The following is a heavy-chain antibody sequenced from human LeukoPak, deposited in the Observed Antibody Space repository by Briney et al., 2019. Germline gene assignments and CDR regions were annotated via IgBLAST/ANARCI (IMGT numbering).Heavy chain of an antibody. Sequence: PSETLSLTCTVSGGSISSSRFNWGWIRQTPGKGLEWIGTIYHNGDTYHNPSLKSRVTMSRDTSNNQFSLKLTSVIAADTAVYYCARDSRFRHVFRFFDLWGRGTLVTVSS. J-gene: IGHJ2*01. V-gene: IGHV4-39*07. CDR1: GGSISSSRFN. CDR3: ARDSRFRHVFRFFDL. CDR2: IYHNGDT. D-gene: IGHD3-10*02.